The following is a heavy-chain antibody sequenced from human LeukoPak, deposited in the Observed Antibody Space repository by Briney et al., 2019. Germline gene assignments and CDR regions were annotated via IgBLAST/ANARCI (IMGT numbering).Heavy chain of an antibody. V-gene: IGHV1-69*06. CDR2: IIPIFGTA. Sequence: SVKVSCKASGGTFSSYAISWVRQAPEQGLEWMGRIIPIFGTANYAQKSQGRVTITADKSTSTAYMELSSLRSEDTAVYYCAREGSGWYVPSYMDVWGKGTTVTVSS. D-gene: IGHD6-19*01. CDR3: AREGSGWYVPSYMDV. J-gene: IGHJ6*03. CDR1: GGTFSSYA.